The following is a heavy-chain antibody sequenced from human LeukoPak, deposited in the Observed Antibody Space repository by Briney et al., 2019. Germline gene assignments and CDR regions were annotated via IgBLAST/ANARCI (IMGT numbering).Heavy chain of an antibody. V-gene: IGHV3-7*01. J-gene: IGHJ4*02. CDR2: IKQDGSEK. CDR1: GFTFSSYW. CDR3: ARVTLPYYYDSSGLGY. D-gene: IGHD3-22*01. Sequence: PGGSLRLSCAASGFTFSSYWMSWVRQAPGKGLEWVANIKQDGSEKYYVDSVKGRFTISRDNAKNSLYLQMNSLRAEDTAVYYCARVTLPYYYDSSGLGYWGQGTLVTVSS.